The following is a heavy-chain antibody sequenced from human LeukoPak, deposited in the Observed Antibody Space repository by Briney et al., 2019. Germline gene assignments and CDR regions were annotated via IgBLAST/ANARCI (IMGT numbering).Heavy chain of an antibody. V-gene: IGHV3-30-3*01. D-gene: IGHD6-13*01. J-gene: IGHJ4*02. CDR2: ISYDGSIK. CDR1: GFTFRSYA. Sequence: PGGSLRLSCAASGFTFRSYAIHWVRQAPGKGLEWVAFISYDGSIKYYADSVKGRFTISRDNSKNTLYLQMNSLRAEDTAVYYCTRGGGIAAAGTTYYFDYWGQGTLVTVSS. CDR3: TRGGGIAAAGTTYYFDY.